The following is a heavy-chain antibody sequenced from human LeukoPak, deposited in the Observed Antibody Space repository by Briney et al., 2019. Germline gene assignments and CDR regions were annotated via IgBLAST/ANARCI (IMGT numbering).Heavy chain of an antibody. V-gene: IGHV3-74*01. Sequence: PGGSLRLSCLTSGFTLSTNAMSWVRQAPGKGLVWVSHINGDGSWTTYADSVKGRFTISKDNAKNTVYLQMNNLRAEDTAVYYCVSFYETYWGRRTLVTVSS. D-gene: IGHD2-2*01. CDR1: GFTLSTNA. CDR3: VSFYETY. J-gene: IGHJ4*02. CDR2: INGDGSWT.